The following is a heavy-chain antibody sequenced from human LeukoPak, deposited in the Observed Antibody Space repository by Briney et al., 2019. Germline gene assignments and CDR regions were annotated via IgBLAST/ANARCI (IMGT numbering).Heavy chain of an antibody. J-gene: IGHJ4*02. Sequence: SVKVSCKASGGTFSSYAISWVRQAPGQGLEWMGGIIPIFGTANYAQKFQGRVTITTDESTSTAYMELSSLRSEDTAVYYCASALVSMGSGWYNFDYWGQGTLATVSS. V-gene: IGHV1-69*05. D-gene: IGHD6-19*01. CDR1: GGTFSSYA. CDR2: IIPIFGTA. CDR3: ASALVSMGSGWYNFDY.